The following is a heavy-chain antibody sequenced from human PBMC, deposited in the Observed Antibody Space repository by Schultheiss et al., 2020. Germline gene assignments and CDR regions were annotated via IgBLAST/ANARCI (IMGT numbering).Heavy chain of an antibody. D-gene: IGHD3-3*01. CDR2: IYSGGST. CDR1: GFTVSSNY. V-gene: IGHV3-53*01. CDR3: ARDRRFLEWLLESWFDP. J-gene: IGHJ5*02. Sequence: GGSLRLACAASGFTVSSNYMSWVRQAPGKGLEWVSVIYSGGSTYYADSVKGRFTISRDNSKNTLYLQMNSLRAEDTAVYYCARDRRFLEWLLESWFDPWGQGTLV.